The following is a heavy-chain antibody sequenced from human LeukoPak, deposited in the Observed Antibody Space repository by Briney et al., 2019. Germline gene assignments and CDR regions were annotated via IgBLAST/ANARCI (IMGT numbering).Heavy chain of an antibody. Sequence: GGSLRLSCAASGFTFSSHSMNWVRQAPGKGLEWVSYISLSSSTTSYADSVKGRFTISRDNAKNSLYLQMNSLRAEDTAVYYCARGGWYEDYYYGMDVWGQGTTVTVSS. J-gene: IGHJ6*02. CDR2: ISLSSSTT. CDR1: GFTFSSHS. V-gene: IGHV3-48*04. D-gene: IGHD6-19*01. CDR3: ARGGWYEDYYYGMDV.